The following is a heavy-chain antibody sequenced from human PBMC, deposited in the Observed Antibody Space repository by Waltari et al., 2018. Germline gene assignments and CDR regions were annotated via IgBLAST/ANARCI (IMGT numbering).Heavy chain of an antibody. Sequence: QVQLQESGPGLVKPSETLSLTCTVSGGSISSYYWSWIRQPPGKGLEWIGYIYYSGSTNSNPSPKSRVTISVERSKNRFSRRRGSVTVADPAGYYCARDQPGGTTVIVATYAFDIWGQGTMVTVPS. D-gene: IGHD1-26*01. J-gene: IGHJ3*02. CDR1: GGSISSYY. V-gene: IGHV4-59*01. CDR2: IYYSGST. CDR3: ARDQPGGTTVIVATYAFDI.